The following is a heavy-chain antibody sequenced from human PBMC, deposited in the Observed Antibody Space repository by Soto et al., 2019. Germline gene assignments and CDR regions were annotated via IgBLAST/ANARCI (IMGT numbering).Heavy chain of an antibody. D-gene: IGHD1-7*01. CDR1: GCSIRSYY. J-gene: IGHJ5*02. Sequence: SEALALTCPFSGCSIRSYYLSWIRQPPGKGLECVGDIYYSGSTNYNPPLKRRVTRSVHTSKSQFSLKLTSVTAADTAVYYYARENSWNYYWFDPWGQGTLVPV. V-gene: IGHV4-59*01. CDR3: ARENSWNYYWFDP. CDR2: IYYSGST.